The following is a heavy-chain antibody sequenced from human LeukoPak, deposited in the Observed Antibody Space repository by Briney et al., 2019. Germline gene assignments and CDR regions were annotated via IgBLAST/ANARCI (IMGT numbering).Heavy chain of an antibody. J-gene: IGHJ4*02. D-gene: IGHD3-22*01. CDR1: GFTFSNYP. V-gene: IGHV3-23*01. CDR2: IGGSDAAT. CDR3: AAQNHYYDSSGYYRLFDY. Sequence: GGSLRLSCAASGFTFSNYPMKWVRQAPGKGLEWVSTIGGSDAATYYADSVKGRFTISRDNSKNTLYLQMNSLRAEDTAVYYCAAQNHYYDSSGYYRLFDYWGQGTLVTVSS.